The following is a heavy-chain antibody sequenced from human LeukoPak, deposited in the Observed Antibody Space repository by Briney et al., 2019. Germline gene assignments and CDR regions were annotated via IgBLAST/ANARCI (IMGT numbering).Heavy chain of an antibody. D-gene: IGHD4-17*01. CDR2: IYYSGST. V-gene: IGHV4-39*01. CDR1: GGSISSSDYY. J-gene: IGHJ4*02. CDR3: ARHFTTVTPWYFDY. Sequence: SQTRSLTCPVSGGSISSSDYYWGWIRHPPGKGLEWIGSIYYSGSTYHNPSLKSRVTISIDTSKNQFSLGLTSVTAADTAVYYCARHFTTVTPWYFDYWGQGTLVTVSS.